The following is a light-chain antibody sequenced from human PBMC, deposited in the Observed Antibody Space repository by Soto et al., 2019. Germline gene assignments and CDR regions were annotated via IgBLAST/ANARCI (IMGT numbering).Light chain of an antibody. J-gene: IGKJ4*02. Sequence: AIRLTQSPSSLSASVGDRGTITCRASQGISSALVWYQQKPGNAPKLLIYDASSLESGVPSRFSGSGSGTDFTLTICSLQPEDFATYYCQQFNSYPPTFGGGTKVEIK. V-gene: IGKV1-13*02. CDR3: QQFNSYPPT. CDR2: DAS. CDR1: QGISSA.